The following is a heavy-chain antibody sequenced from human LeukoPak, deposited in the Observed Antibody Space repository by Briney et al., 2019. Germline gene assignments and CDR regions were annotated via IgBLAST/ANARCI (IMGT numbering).Heavy chain of an antibody. CDR2: IRYDGSNK. V-gene: IGHV3-30*02. J-gene: IGHJ4*02. Sequence: GGSLRLSCAASGFTFSSYSMNWVRQAPGKGLEWVAFIRYDGSNKYYADSVKGRFTISRDNSKNTLYLQMNSLRAEDTAVYYCAKGSKIFHFDYWGKGTLVTVSS. D-gene: IGHD3-3*01. CDR3: AKGSKIFHFDY. CDR1: GFTFSSYS.